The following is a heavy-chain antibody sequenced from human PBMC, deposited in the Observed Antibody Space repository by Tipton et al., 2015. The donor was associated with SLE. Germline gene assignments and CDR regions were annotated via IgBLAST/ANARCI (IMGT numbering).Heavy chain of an antibody. D-gene: IGHD6-19*01. J-gene: IGHJ4*02. CDR1: GFTFSSYA. Sequence: SLRLSCAASGFTFSSYAMSWVRQAPGKGLEWVSSIRNSGDTTYYADSVTGRFTISRDNSKNTLYLQMNSLRAEDTALYYCARGGSGYISVWGQGTLVTVSS. V-gene: IGHV3-23*01. CDR3: ARGGSGYISV. CDR2: IRNSGDTT.